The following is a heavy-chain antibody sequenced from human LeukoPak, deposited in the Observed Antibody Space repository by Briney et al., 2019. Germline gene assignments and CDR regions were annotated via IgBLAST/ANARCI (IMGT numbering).Heavy chain of an antibody. J-gene: IGHJ4*02. D-gene: IGHD2-15*01. V-gene: IGHV4-59*12. CDR3: AREGYCSGGSCRTVDY. CDR1: GGSISSYY. Sequence: KPSETLSLTCTVSGGSISSYYWSWIRQPPGKGLEWIGYIYYSGSTNYNPSLKSRVTISVDTSKNQFSLKLSSVTAADTAVYYCAREGYCSGGSCRTVDYWGQGTLVTVSS. CDR2: IYYSGST.